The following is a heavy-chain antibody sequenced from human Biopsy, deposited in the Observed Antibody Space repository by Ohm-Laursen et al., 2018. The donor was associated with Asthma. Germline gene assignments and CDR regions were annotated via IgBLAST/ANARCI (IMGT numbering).Heavy chain of an antibody. J-gene: IGHJ5*02. D-gene: IGHD6-19*01. CDR2: IHYSGST. Sequence: SQTLSLTCTVSGASIKTDDHYWSWLRQPPRKGLEWFGFIHYSGSTSYNPSLKGGVTISVDTSKNQFSLKLSSVTAADTAVYYCARASVAASSNWFDPWGRGTLVTVSS. CDR1: GASIKTDDHY. V-gene: IGHV4-30-4*01. CDR3: ARASVAASSNWFDP.